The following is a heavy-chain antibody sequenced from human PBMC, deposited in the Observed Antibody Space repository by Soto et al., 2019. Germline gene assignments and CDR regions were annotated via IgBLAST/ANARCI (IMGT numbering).Heavy chain of an antibody. CDR1: GVSISDTHC. D-gene: IGHD3-22*01. CDR3: ATNFDSHGLYFLH. Sequence: QVQLQESGPGPVRPSETLSLICSVSGVSISDTHCWGWIRQPPGKGLEWVGSMYFSGRTYYNPSLQSRVTISVDSSKNHFSLQLSSVTGADTAIYYCATNFDSHGLYFLHWGQGTLATVSS. V-gene: IGHV4-39*01. CDR2: MYFSGRT. J-gene: IGHJ4*02.